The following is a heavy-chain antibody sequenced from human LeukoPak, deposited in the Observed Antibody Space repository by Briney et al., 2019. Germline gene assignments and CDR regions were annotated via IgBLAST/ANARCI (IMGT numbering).Heavy chain of an antibody. CDR3: ARGVGQLVFDY. CDR2: IYYSGST. CDR1: RGSISPYY. V-gene: IGHV4-59*13. D-gene: IGHD1/OR15-1a*01. J-gene: IGHJ4*02. Sequence: SETLSLTCTVSRGSISPYYWTWIRQSPERGLEWIGLIYYSGSTLYNPSLTSRLTMPVDTSKNQFSLNLSSVTAADTALYYCARGVGQLVFDYWGQRILVTVSS.